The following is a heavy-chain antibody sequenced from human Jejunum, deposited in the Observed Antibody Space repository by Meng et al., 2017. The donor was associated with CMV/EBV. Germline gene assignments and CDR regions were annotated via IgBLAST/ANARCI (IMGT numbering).Heavy chain of an antibody. V-gene: IGHV3-72*01. D-gene: IGHD1-1*01. CDR2: IRHKASSYST. Sequence: SGFIFSEHRMDWIRQAPRKGLEWVARIRHKASSYSTEYAASVKGRFTVSRDDSKNSLYLQMSSLKTEDTAVYYCARDGGRYDFGDYWGQGTLVTVSS. CDR3: ARDGGRYDFGDY. CDR1: GFIFSEHR. J-gene: IGHJ4*02.